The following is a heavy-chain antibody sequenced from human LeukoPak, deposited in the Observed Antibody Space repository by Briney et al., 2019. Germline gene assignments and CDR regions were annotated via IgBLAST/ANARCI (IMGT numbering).Heavy chain of an antibody. D-gene: IGHD6-13*01. J-gene: IGHJ5*02. CDR3: ARSWGIAATGVFDH. Sequence: SQTLPLTCTVSGGSISSGSYYWSWIRQPAGKGLEWIGSIYHSGSTYKPSVNSRVTILVDKSKNQFSLKVTSVTAADTAVYYCARSWGIAATGVFDHWGQGTLVSVSS. CDR1: GGSISSGSYY. V-gene: IGHV4-61*02. CDR2: IYHSGST.